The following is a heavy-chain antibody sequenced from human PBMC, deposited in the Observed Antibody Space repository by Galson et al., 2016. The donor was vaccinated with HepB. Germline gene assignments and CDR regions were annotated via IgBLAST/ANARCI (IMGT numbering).Heavy chain of an antibody. CDR1: GYTFAGYY. CDR3: ARGDDYSNLSDL. CDR2: INPGTGGT. V-gene: IGHV1-2*02. D-gene: IGHD4-11*01. J-gene: IGHJ2*01. Sequence: SVKVSCKASGYTFAGYYIHWVRQAPGQGLEWIGWINPGTGGTNYAQKFQGRVTMTRDTSIGTAYLELSRLTSDDTAVYYCARGDDYSNLSDLWGRGTLVPVSS.